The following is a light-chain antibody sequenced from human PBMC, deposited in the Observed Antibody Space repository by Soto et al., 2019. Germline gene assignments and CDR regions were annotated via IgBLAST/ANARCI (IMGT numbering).Light chain of an antibody. CDR3: QQYNSYSVLT. Sequence: DIQMTQSPSTLSASVGDRVTITCRASQSISSWLAWYQQKPGKAPKLLIYKASSLESGVTSRFSGSGSGTEFTLTISSLQPDDFATYYCQQYNSYSVLTFGGGTKVEIK. J-gene: IGKJ4*01. V-gene: IGKV1-5*03. CDR1: QSISSW. CDR2: KAS.